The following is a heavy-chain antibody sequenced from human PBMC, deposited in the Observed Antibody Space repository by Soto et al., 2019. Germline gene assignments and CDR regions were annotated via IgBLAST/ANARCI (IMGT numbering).Heavy chain of an antibody. Sequence: ASVKVSCKASGYPFTNYGINWVRQAPGQGLEWMGWISGDSGGTNYGPKFRDRITMATDTSSKTAYMELRSLRSDDTAVYYCAKDGGHGARMHICGMDVWGQGTTVTVSS. D-gene: IGHD2-21*01. V-gene: IGHV1-18*01. CDR1: GYPFTNYG. CDR3: AKDGGHGARMHICGMDV. J-gene: IGHJ6*02. CDR2: ISGDSGGT.